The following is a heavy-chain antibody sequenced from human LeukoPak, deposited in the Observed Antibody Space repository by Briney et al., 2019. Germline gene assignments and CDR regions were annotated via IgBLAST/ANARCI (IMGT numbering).Heavy chain of an antibody. D-gene: IGHD3-10*01. CDR3: AREEWFGDGMDV. Sequence: SETLSLTCTVSGYSISSGYYWGWIRQPPGKGLEWIGNFYHGGSTYYNPSLKNRVTISVDTSKNQFSLKLSSVTAADTAVYYCAREEWFGDGMDVWGQGATVTVSS. V-gene: IGHV4-38-2*02. J-gene: IGHJ6*02. CDR2: FYHGGST. CDR1: GYSISSGYY.